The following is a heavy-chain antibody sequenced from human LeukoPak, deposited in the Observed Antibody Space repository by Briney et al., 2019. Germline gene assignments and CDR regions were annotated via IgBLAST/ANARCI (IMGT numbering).Heavy chain of an antibody. D-gene: IGHD3-22*01. CDR3: VSPPYYFDSGNYYGGY. J-gene: IGHJ4*02. V-gene: IGHV3-48*03. CDR1: GFTFSIFE. Sequence: GGSLRLSCAASGFTFSIFEMNWVRQAPGKGLEWVSYISSAGSTIYYADSVKGRFTISRDNAKNSLYLQMNSLRAEDTAIYYCVSPPYYFDSGNYYGGYWGQGTLVTVSS. CDR2: ISSAGSTI.